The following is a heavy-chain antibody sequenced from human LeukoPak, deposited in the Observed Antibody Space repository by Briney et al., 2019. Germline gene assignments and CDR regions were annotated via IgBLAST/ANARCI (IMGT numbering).Heavy chain of an antibody. D-gene: IGHD2-15*01. CDR2: IWYDGSNK. V-gene: IGHV3-33*01. CDR3: ARGRIRSLYCSGGSCYSLPVDY. J-gene: IGHJ4*02. CDR1: GFTFSSYG. Sequence: GGSLRLSCAASGFTFSSYGMHWVRQAPGKGLEWVAVIWYDGSNKYYADSVKGRFTISRDNSKNTLYLQMNSLRAEDTAVYYCARGRIRSLYCSGGSCYSLPVDYWGQGTLVTVSP.